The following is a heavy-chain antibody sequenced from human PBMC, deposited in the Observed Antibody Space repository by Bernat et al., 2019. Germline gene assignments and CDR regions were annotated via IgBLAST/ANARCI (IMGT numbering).Heavy chain of an antibody. CDR2: IFSGGYT. Sequence: EVQLVESGGGLVQPGGSLRLSCAASGVTVSSNYMSWVRQAPGRGLEWVSVIFSGGYTYYADSVKGRFTISRDTSKNTLYLQVNSLRAEDTAVYYCARSFEPPYYYYMDVWGKGTTVTVSS. CDR1: GVTVSSNY. CDR3: ARSFEPPYYYYMDV. V-gene: IGHV3-66*01. J-gene: IGHJ6*03.